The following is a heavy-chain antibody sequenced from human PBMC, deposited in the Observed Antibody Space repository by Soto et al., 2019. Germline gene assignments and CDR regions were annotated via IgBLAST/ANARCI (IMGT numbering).Heavy chain of an antibody. J-gene: IGHJ4*02. CDR2: FYPGDSDV. CDR3: ARRSAAGTNDY. Sequence: EVQLVQSGAEVKEPGESLRISCKGSGYRFISYWIAWVRQMPGKGLEWMGIFYPGDSDVRYSPSFQGQVTMSADKSTSTAYLEWSSLKASDSAMYYCARRSAAGTNDYWGQGTLVTVSS. CDR1: GYRFISYW. V-gene: IGHV5-51*03. D-gene: IGHD1-1*01.